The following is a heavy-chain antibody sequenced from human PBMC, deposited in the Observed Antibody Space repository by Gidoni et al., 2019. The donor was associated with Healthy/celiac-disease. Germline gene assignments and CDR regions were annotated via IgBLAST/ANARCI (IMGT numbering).Heavy chain of an antibody. D-gene: IGHD6-19*01. CDR2: ISYDGSNK. CDR1: GFTFSNFP. V-gene: IGHV3-30*01. Sequence: QVQVVESGGGVVQPGRSLRLSCAASGFTFSNFPLHWVRQAPGKGLEWVAVISYDGSNKYYADSVKGRFTISRDNSRNTLYLQMNSLRTEDTAVYYCAREAGGEQWLADNWFDPWGQGTLVTVSS. CDR3: AREAGGEQWLADNWFDP. J-gene: IGHJ5*02.